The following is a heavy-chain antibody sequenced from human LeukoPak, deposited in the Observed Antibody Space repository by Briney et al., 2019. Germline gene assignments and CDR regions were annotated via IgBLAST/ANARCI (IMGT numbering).Heavy chain of an antibody. J-gene: IGHJ3*02. V-gene: IGHV3-21*01. CDR2: ISSSSSYI. CDR3: ARDLIVATDDAFDI. CDR1: GFTFTSYS. Sequence: GGSLRLSCAASGFTFTSYSMNWVRQAPGKGLEWVSSISSSSSYIYYADSVKVRFTISRDNAKNSLYLQMNSLRAEDTAVYYCARDLIVATDDAFDIWGQGTMVTVSS. D-gene: IGHD5-12*01.